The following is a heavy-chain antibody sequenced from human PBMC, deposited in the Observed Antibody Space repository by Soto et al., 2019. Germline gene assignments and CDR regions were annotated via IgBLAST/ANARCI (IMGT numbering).Heavy chain of an antibody. CDR2: IYPGDHET. Sequence: GESLKISCKGFGYTFSNFWIGWVRQLPGKGLEWMGIIYPGDHETRYSPSFHGKVTISADRSINTAYLQWNSLEASDTAFYFCARSPRSSPYFDYWGQGALVTVSS. CDR3: ARSPRSSPYFDY. CDR1: GYTFSNFW. J-gene: IGHJ4*02. D-gene: IGHD6-13*01. V-gene: IGHV5-51*01.